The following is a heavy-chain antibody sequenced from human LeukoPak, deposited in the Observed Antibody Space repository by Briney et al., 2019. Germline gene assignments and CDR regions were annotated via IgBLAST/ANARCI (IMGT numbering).Heavy chain of an antibody. Sequence: GASVKASCKASGYTFTSYDINWVRQATGQGLEWMGWMNPNSGNTGYAQKFQGRVTMTRNTSISTAYMELSSLRSEDTAVYYCAIGLERVHYDYVWGSYRSPNFDYWGQGTLVTVSS. D-gene: IGHD3-16*02. J-gene: IGHJ4*02. CDR1: GYTFTSYD. CDR2: MNPNSGNT. CDR3: AIGLERVHYDYVWGSYRSPNFDY. V-gene: IGHV1-8*01.